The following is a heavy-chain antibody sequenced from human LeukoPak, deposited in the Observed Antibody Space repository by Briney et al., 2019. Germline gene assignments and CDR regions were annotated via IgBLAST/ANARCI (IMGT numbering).Heavy chain of an antibody. Sequence: PSETLSLTCTVSGGSISGYFWTWIRQPPRKGLEWIGTAYYSGGTHYNRSLNSRVTISVDTSRKQFSLKLRSVTAADTAVYYCARVYDYDSSVSDAFDVWGRGTMVTVSS. V-gene: IGHV4-59*01. D-gene: IGHD3-22*01. J-gene: IGHJ3*01. CDR2: AYYSGGT. CDR3: ARVYDYDSSVSDAFDV. CDR1: GGSISGYF.